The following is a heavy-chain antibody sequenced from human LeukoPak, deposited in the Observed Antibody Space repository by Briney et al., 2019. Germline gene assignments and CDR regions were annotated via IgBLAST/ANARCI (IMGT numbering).Heavy chain of an antibody. Sequence: GGSLRLSCAASGFTFSSYAMSWVRQAPGKGLEWVSAISGSGGSAYYADSVKGRFTISRDNSKNTLYLQMNSLRAEDTAVYYCARIMFVVEGYGMDVWGQGTTVTVS. CDR1: GFTFSSYA. CDR2: ISGSGGSA. CDR3: ARIMFVVEGYGMDV. D-gene: IGHD2-21*01. V-gene: IGHV3-23*01. J-gene: IGHJ6*02.